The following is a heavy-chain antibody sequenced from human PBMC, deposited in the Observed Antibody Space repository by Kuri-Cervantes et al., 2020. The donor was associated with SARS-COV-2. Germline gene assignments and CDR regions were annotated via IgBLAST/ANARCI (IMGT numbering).Heavy chain of an antibody. D-gene: IGHD6-19*01. J-gene: IGHJ3*02. V-gene: IGHV1-46*01. Sequence: ASVKVSCKASGYTFTSYYMHWVRQAPGQGLEWMGIINPSGGSTSYAQKFQGRVTMTRDTSTSTVYMELSSLRSEDTAMYYCARAVAGTGAFDIWGQGTMVTVSS. CDR2: INPSGGST. CDR1: GYTFTSYY. CDR3: ARAVAGTGAFDI.